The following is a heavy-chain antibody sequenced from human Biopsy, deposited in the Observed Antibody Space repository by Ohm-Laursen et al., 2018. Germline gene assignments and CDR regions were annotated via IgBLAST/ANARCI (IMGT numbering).Heavy chain of an antibody. J-gene: IGHJ4*02. D-gene: IGHD3-10*01. Sequence: SLRLSCSASGFTLTDYGMHWVRQASGKGLEWVGRIRSKAKSYATAYAASVTGRFTISRDDSKDTTYLQMNSLKNEDTAVYYCTLEGAGFDNWGQETLATVSS. CDR1: GFTLTDYG. CDR2: IRSKAKSYAT. V-gene: IGHV3-73*01. CDR3: TLEGAGFDN.